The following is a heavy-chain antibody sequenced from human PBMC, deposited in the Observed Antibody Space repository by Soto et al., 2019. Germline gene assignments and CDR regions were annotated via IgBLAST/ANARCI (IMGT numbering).Heavy chain of an antibody. D-gene: IGHD5-18*01. CDR3: ARDLDTAMARVPFNYYYGMDV. Sequence: QVQLVQSGAEEKKPGASVKVSCKASGYTFTSYAMHWVRQAPGQRLEWMGWINAGNGNTKYSQKFQGRVTMTRDTSASTAYMELSSLRSEDTAVYYCARDLDTAMARVPFNYYYGMDVWGQGTTVTVSS. J-gene: IGHJ6*02. CDR1: GYTFTSYA. CDR2: INAGNGNT. V-gene: IGHV1-3*05.